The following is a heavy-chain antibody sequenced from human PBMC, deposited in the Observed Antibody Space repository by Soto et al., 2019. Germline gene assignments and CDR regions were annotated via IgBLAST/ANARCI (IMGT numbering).Heavy chain of an antibody. CDR2: ISGSADNT. CDR1: GFTFSSYA. V-gene: IGHV3-23*01. D-gene: IGHD3-10*02. J-gene: IGHJ4*02. Sequence: PGGSLRLSXAASGFTFSSYAMSWVRQAPAKGLEWVSTISGSADNTYYADYVKGRFTISRDNSKNTLYLQMNSLRAEDTAVYYCAKDVFGELYDFDYWGQGTLVTVSS. CDR3: AKDVFGELYDFDY.